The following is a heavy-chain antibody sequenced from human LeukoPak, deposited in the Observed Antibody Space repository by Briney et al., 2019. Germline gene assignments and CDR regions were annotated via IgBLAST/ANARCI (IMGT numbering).Heavy chain of an antibody. D-gene: IGHD2-2*02. J-gene: IGHJ6*03. CDR3: ARSRSYCSSTSCYMDYYYYMDV. CDR2: INPSGGST. V-gene: IGHV1-46*01. Sequence: ASVKVSCKASGYTFTSYYMHWVRQAPGQGLEWMGIINPSGGSTSYAQKFQGRVTMTRDMSTSTVYMELSSLRSEDMAVYYCARSRSYCSSTSCYMDYYYYMDVWGKGTTVTVSS. CDR1: GYTFTSYY.